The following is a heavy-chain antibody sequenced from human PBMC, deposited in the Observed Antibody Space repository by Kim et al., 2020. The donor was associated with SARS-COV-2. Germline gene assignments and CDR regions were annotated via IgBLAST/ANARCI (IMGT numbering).Heavy chain of an antibody. J-gene: IGHJ4*02. CDR2: ISGDGGTT. CDR3: AKDPFLGVND. V-gene: IGHV3-43*02. D-gene: IGHD3-16*01. Sequence: GGSLRLSCVGSGFKFDDFIAMYWVRQGPRKGLEWVSVISGDGGTTYYADSVKGRFTVSRDNNRDSLFLQMTSLRTEDSGMYYCAKDPFLGVNDWGQGTQV. CDR1: GFKFDDFIA.